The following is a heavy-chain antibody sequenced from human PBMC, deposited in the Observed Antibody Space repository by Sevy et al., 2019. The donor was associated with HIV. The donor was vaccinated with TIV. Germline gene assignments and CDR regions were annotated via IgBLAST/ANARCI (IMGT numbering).Heavy chain of an antibody. J-gene: IGHJ6*02. CDR3: ARSILAVAGSYGMDV. Sequence: GGSLRLSCAASGFNFSNYVLQWVRQAPGKGLEWVTFISSYGNEADYVDSVKGRFTISRDDSKNTLYLQMNSLRPEDTAVYYCARSILAVAGSYGMDVWGQGTTVTVSS. CDR2: ISSYGNEA. D-gene: IGHD6-19*01. V-gene: IGHV3-30*03. CDR1: GFNFSNYV.